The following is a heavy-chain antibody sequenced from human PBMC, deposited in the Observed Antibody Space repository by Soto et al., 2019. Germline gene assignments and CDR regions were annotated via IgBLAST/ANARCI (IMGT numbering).Heavy chain of an antibody. V-gene: IGHV3-30*18. CDR2: IYYDGSNT. J-gene: IGHJ4*02. CDR1: GFTFGDYL. D-gene: IGHD4-17*01. CDR3: AKSWSNYGDYYNY. Sequence: GGSLRLSCAASGFTFGDYLMHWVRQVPGKGLVWVAVIYYDGSNTHYADSVKGRFTISRDNSKNTPYLQMNSLRVEDTAIYYCAKSWSNYGDYYNYWGQGNLVTVSS.